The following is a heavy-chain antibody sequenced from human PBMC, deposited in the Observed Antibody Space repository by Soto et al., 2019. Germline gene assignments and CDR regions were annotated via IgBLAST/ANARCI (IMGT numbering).Heavy chain of an antibody. CDR2: IVVGSGNT. V-gene: IGHV1-58*01. D-gene: IGHD3-22*01. CDR1: GFTFTSSA. J-gene: IGHJ4*02. Sequence: SVKVSCKASGFTFTSSAVQWVRQARGQRLEWIGWIVVGSGNTNYAQKFQERVTITRDMSTSTAYMELSSLRSEDTAVYYCAAEPADSSGYQNFDYWGQGXLVTVYS. CDR3: AAEPADSSGYQNFDY.